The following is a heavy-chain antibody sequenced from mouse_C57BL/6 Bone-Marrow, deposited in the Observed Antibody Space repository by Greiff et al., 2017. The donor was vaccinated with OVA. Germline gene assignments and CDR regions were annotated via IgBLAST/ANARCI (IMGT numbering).Heavy chain of an antibody. V-gene: IGHV1-64*01. CDR2: IHPNSGST. Sequence: VQLQQPGAELVKPGASVKLSCKASGYTFTSYWMHWVKQRPGQGLEWIGMIHPNSGSTNYNEKFKGKATLTVDKSSSTAYMQLSSLTAEDSAVYYCARGYDDWYFDVWGTGTTVTVSS. CDR1: GYTFTSYW. CDR3: ARGYDDWYFDV. D-gene: IGHD2-3*01. J-gene: IGHJ1*03.